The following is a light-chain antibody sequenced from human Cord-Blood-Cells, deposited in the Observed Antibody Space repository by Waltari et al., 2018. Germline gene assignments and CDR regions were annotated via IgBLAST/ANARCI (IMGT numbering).Light chain of an antibody. CDR2: GAS. CDR3: QQYGSSPPT. J-gene: IGKJ1*01. CDR1: QSVSSSY. V-gene: IGKV3-20*01. Sequence: EIVLKPSPGPPAFSPGEKATLSCRASQSVSSSYLAWYQQKPGQAPRLLIYGASSRATGIPDRFSSSGSGTDFTLTISRLEPEDFAVYYCQQYGSSPPTFGQGTKVEIK.